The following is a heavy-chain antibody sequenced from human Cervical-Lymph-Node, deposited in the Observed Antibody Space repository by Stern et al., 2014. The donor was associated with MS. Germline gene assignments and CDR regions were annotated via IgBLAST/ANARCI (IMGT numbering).Heavy chain of an antibody. V-gene: IGHV3-74*02. CDR2: IDRDGSTT. Sequence: VQLVQSGGDLVQPGGSLRLSCAGSGFTFSSFWMHWVRQTPGKGLVWVSRIDRDGSTTFYADSVKGRFTISRDNAKNTLYLQMNSLRAEDTAVYYCARGGSPFYWGQGTLVTVSS. CDR3: ARGGSPFY. D-gene: IGHD1-26*01. J-gene: IGHJ4*02. CDR1: GFTFSSFW.